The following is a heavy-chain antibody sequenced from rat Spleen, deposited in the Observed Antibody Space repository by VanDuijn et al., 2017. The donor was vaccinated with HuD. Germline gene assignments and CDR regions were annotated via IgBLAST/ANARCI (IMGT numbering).Heavy chain of an antibody. Sequence: EVQLVESGGGLVQPGRSLKLSCPASGFTFSSFAMAWVRQAPKKGLEWVATITSGGSNTYYPDSVKGRFTISRDNAKSTLYLQMDSLRSEDTATYYCARRTGSYDYFDYWGQGVMVTVSS. CDR3: ARRTGSYDYFDY. J-gene: IGHJ2*01. D-gene: IGHD5-1*01. V-gene: IGHV5-25*01. CDR1: GFTFSSFA. CDR2: ITSGGSNT.